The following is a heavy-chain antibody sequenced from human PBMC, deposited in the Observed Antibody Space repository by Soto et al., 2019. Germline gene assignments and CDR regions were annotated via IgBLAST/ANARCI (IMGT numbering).Heavy chain of an antibody. CDR1: GGSISSGGYF. V-gene: IGHV4-31*03. CDR3: ARGAATGTRNWFDP. CDR2: IYYSDNT. J-gene: IGHJ5*02. Sequence: QVQLQESGPGLVKPSQTLSLTCTVSGGSISSGGYFWTWIRQHPGKGLEWIGYIYYSDNTYYNPSLKSRVAISVDTSKNQFSLKLRSVTAADPAVYYCARGAATGTRNWFDPWGQGALVTVSS. D-gene: IGHD6-13*01.